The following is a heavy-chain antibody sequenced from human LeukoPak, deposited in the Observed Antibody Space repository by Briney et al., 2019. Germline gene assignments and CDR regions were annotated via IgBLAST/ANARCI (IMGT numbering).Heavy chain of an antibody. V-gene: IGHV1-69*13. CDR3: ARDRYAVWTSAGSPPNWFDP. CDR2: IIPIFGTA. J-gene: IGHJ5*02. Sequence: ASVKVSCKASGGTFSSYAISWVRQAPGQRLEWMGGIIPIFGTANYAQNFQGRVTITADESTSTAYMELGSLRSEDTAVYYCARDRYAVWTSAGSPPNWFDPWGQGTLVTVSS. D-gene: IGHD6-13*01. CDR1: GGTFSSYA.